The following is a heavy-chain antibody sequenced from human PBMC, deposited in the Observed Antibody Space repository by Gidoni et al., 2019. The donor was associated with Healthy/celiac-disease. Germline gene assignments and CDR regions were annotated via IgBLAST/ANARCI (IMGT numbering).Heavy chain of an antibody. J-gene: IGHJ5*02. CDR3: ARAGLTTSWFDP. D-gene: IGHD4-17*01. V-gene: IGHV4-59*01. Sequence: QVQLQESGPGLVKPSETLSLPCTVSGGSISSYYWSWIRQPPGKGLEWIGYIYYSGSTNYNPSRKSRVTISVDTSKNQFSRKLSSVTAADTAVYYWARAGLTTSWFDPWGQGTLVTVSS. CDR1: GGSISSYY. CDR2: IYYSGST.